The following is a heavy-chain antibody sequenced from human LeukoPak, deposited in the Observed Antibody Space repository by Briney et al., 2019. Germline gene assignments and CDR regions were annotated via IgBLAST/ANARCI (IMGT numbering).Heavy chain of an antibody. CDR2: IKQDGSHK. CDR1: GFTFRNNW. J-gene: IGHJ3*02. CDR3: AREHAGVSAFDI. Sequence: GGSLRLSCAASGFTFRNNWMSWVRQAPGKGLEWVANIKQDGSHKNYVDSVKGRFTISRDNAKNSLSLQMNSLRAEDTAVYYCAREHAGVSAFDIWGQGTLVTVSS. D-gene: IGHD3-10*01. V-gene: IGHV3-7*03.